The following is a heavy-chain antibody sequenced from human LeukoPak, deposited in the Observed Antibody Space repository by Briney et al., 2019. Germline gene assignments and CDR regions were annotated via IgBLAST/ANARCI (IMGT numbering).Heavy chain of an antibody. CDR1: GYTFTGYY. D-gene: IGHD3-10*01. CDR3: ARISGSGSYYNYYMDV. Sequence: ASVKVSCKASGYTFTGYYIHWVRQAPGQGLEWMGWISAYNGNTNYEQKLQGRVTMTTDTSTSTAYMELRSLRSDDTAVYYCARISGSGSYYNYYMDVWGKGTTVTVSS. CDR2: ISAYNGNT. J-gene: IGHJ6*03. V-gene: IGHV1-18*04.